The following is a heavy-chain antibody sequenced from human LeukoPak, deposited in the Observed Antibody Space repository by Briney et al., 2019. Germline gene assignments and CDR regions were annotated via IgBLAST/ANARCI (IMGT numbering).Heavy chain of an antibody. J-gene: IGHJ6*02. V-gene: IGHV3-33*06. D-gene: IGHD6-25*01. CDR1: GFTFSNYG. CDR2: IWYEGSNK. CDR3: AKSAASTQYYYGMDV. Sequence: PGGSLRLSCAASGFTFSNYGMHWVRQAPGKGLEGVAVIWYEGSNKYYADSVKGRITISRDNSKNTLYLQMNSLRAEDTAVYYCAKSAASTQYYYGMDVWGQGTAVTLSS.